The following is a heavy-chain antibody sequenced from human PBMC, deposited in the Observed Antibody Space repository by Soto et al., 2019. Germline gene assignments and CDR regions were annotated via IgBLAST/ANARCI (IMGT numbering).Heavy chain of an antibody. D-gene: IGHD2-15*01. J-gene: IGHJ4*02. Sequence: GGSLRLSCAASGFTFSSYAMSWVRQAPGKRLEWVSAISGSGGSTYYADSVKGRFTISRDNSKNTLYLKMNRLRAEATALYYCAKDTAVVVAAAIDNWGQGTLVTVSS. CDR3: AKDTAVVVAAAIDN. V-gene: IGHV3-23*01. CDR1: GFTFSSYA. CDR2: ISGSGGST.